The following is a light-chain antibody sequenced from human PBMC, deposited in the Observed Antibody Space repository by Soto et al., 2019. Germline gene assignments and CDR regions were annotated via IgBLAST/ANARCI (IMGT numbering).Light chain of an antibody. V-gene: IGKV2-28*01. Sequence: DIVMTQSPLSLPVTPGEPASISCRSSQSLLHSNGYNYLDWYLQKPGQSPQLLIYLGSNRASGVPDRFSGSGSGTDFTLTISRLETEDVRVYYCMQALETPFTFGPGTKVDNK. CDR1: QSLLHSNGYNY. J-gene: IGKJ3*01. CDR3: MQALETPFT. CDR2: LGS.